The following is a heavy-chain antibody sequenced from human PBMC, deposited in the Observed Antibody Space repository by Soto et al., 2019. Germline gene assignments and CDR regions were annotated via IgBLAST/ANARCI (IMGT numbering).Heavy chain of an antibody. CDR2: IYLSGTT. CDR1: GYSISSGYY. Sequence: SETLSLTCAVSGYSISSGYYWGWIRQPPGKGLEWIGTIYLSGTTYYNPSLKSRVTISVDTSKNQFSLKPSSVTAADTAVYYCAREGDDVLRFLEWLSDGGRYFDYWGQGTLVTVSS. CDR3: AREGDDVLRFLEWLSDGGRYFDY. D-gene: IGHD3-3*01. J-gene: IGHJ4*02. V-gene: IGHV4-38-2*02.